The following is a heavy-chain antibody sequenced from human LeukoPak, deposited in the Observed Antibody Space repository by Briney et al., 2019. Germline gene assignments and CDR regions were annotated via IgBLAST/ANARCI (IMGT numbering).Heavy chain of an antibody. V-gene: IGHV3-21*01. CDR2: ISSSSSYI. Sequence: PGGSLRLSCAASGFTFSSYSMNWVRQAPGKGLEWVSSISSSSSYIYYADSVKGRFTISRNSAKNSLYLQMNSLRAEDTAVYYCARDSNWNYVPDCWGQGTLVTVSS. J-gene: IGHJ4*02. CDR1: GFTFSSYS. D-gene: IGHD1-7*01. CDR3: ARDSNWNYVPDC.